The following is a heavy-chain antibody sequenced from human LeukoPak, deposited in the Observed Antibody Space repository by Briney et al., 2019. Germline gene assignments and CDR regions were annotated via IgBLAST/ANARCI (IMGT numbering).Heavy chain of an antibody. CDR3: ARVKANLDY. D-gene: IGHD1-14*01. CDR2: ISSSGSTI. CDR1: GFTVSSNY. V-gene: IGHV3-48*03. J-gene: IGHJ4*02. Sequence: PGGSLRLSCAASGFTVSSNYMNWVRQAPGKGLEWVSYISSSGSTIYYADSVKGRFTISRDNAKNSLYLQMNSLRAEDTAVYYCARVKANLDYWGQGTLVTVSS.